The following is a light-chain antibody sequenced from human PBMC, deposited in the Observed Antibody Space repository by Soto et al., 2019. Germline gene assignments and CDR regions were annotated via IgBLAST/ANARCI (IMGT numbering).Light chain of an antibody. CDR2: KVS. J-gene: IGKJ3*01. CDR3: MQGTQFPFT. V-gene: IGKV2-30*01. CDR1: QSLVYSDGNTY. Sequence: EVVMTQSPLYLPVTLGQPASVSCRSGQSLVYSDGNTYLSWFQQRPGQSPRRLIYKVSNRDSGVPDRFSGSGSGTDFTLKISRVEAEDVGVYYCMQGTQFPFTFGPGTKVDLK.